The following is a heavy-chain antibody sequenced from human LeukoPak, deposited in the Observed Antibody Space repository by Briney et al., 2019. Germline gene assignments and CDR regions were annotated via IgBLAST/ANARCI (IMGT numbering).Heavy chain of an antibody. D-gene: IGHD2-8*01. CDR3: ARRRYCTNGVCSHFDY. CDR1: GYSFTSYW. CDR2: IYPGDSDT. J-gene: IGHJ4*02. V-gene: IGHV5-51*01. Sequence: GESLKISCKGSGYSFTSYWIGWVRQMPGKGLEWMGIIYPGDSDTRYCPSFQGQVTISADKSISTAYLQWSSLKASDTAMYYCARRRYCTNGVCSHFDYWGQGTLVTVSS.